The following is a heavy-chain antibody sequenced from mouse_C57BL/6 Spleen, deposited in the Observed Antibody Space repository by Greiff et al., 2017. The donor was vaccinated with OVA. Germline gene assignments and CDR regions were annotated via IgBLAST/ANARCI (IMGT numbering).Heavy chain of an antibody. J-gene: IGHJ2*01. CDR3: ARQNYDGYYYFDY. CDR2: IWSDGST. CDR1: GFSLTSYG. D-gene: IGHD2-3*01. V-gene: IGHV2-6-1*01. Sequence: VKLQESGPGLVAPSQSLSITCTVSGFSLTSYGVHWVRQPPGKGLEWLVVIWSDGSTTYNSALKSRLSISKDNSKSQVFLKMNSLQTDDTAMYYCARQNYDGYYYFDYWGQGTTLTVSS.